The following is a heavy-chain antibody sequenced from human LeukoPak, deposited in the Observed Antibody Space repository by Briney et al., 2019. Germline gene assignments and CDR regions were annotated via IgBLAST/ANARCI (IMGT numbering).Heavy chain of an antibody. Sequence: GGPLRLSCAVSGFTFSTYNMNWVRQAPGQGLEWVSYISSSGGSIYYADSVKGRFTISRDNAKNSLFLQMNSLRAEDTGVYYCATSGNYYMGYWGQGTLVTVSS. D-gene: IGHD1-26*01. J-gene: IGHJ4*02. CDR3: ATSGNYYMGY. CDR1: GFTFSTYN. CDR2: ISSSGGSI. V-gene: IGHV3-48*01.